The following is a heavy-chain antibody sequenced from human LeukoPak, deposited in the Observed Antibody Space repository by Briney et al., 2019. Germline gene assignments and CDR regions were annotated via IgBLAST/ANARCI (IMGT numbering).Heavy chain of an antibody. V-gene: IGHV3-30-3*01. D-gene: IGHD1-26*01. Sequence: GGSLRLSCAASGFTFSSYAMHWVRQAPGKGLEGVAVISYDGNNKYYADSVKGRFTISRDNSKNTLYLQMNSLRAEDTAVYYCARDGWESRLYYFDYWGQGTLVTVSS. CDR3: ARDGWESRLYYFDY. J-gene: IGHJ4*02. CDR1: GFTFSSYA. CDR2: ISYDGNNK.